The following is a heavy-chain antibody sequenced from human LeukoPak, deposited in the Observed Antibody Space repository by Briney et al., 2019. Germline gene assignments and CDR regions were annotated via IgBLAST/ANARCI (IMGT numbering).Heavy chain of an antibody. CDR1: GYTFTNYG. D-gene: IGHD3-10*01. J-gene: IGHJ3*02. Sequence: ASVKVSCKASGYTFTNYGISWVRQAPGQGLEWMGWTSVYNGNTNFAQKFQGRVTMTTDTSTTTAYMDLRSLRSDDTAVYYCARRSYYHGPRSDDAFDIWGQGTMVTVSS. CDR2: TSVYNGNT. V-gene: IGHV1-18*01. CDR3: ARRSYYHGPRSDDAFDI.